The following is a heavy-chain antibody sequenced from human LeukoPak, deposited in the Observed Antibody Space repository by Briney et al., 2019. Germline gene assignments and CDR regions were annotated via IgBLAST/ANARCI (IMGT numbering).Heavy chain of an antibody. D-gene: IGHD3-22*01. CDR1: GFTFSSYA. V-gene: IGHV3-23*01. CDR3: AKQPGSVVDSSGSLSRH. Sequence: GGSLRLSCAASGFTFSSYALSWVRQAPGKGLEWVSTISGSGASTYYADSVKGRFTISRDNSKNTLYLQMNSLRAEDTAVYYCAKQPGSVVDSSGSLSRHWGQGTRVTVSS. CDR2: ISGSGAST. J-gene: IGHJ4*02.